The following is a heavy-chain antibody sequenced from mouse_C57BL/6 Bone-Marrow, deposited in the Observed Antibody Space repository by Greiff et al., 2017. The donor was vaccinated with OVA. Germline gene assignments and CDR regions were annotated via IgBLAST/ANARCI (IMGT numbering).Heavy chain of an antibody. CDR1: GFTFSSYG. D-gene: IGHD2-3*01. J-gene: IGHJ4*01. Sequence: EVQLMESGGDLVKPGGSLKLSCAASGFTFSSYGMSWVRQTPDKRLEWVATISSGGSYTYYPDSVKGRFTISRDNAKNTLYLQMSSLKSEDTAMYYCARHDGYFYAMDYWGQGTSVTVSS. CDR3: ARHDGYFYAMDY. V-gene: IGHV5-6*01. CDR2: ISSGGSYT.